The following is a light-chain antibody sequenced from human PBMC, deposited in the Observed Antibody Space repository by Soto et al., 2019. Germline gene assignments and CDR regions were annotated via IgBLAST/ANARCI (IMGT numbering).Light chain of an antibody. V-gene: IGLV4-69*01. CDR2: LDSDGSH. CDR1: RGHGNYA. CDR3: HTWGTGIQV. J-gene: IGLJ3*02. Sequence: QPVLTQSPSASASLGASVKLTCTLSRGHGNYAITWHQQQPEKGHRYLMKLDSDGSHSKGDGLPDRCSGSSAGAERFLAIAILPAEDEADYYCHTWGTGIQVFGGGTQLTVL.